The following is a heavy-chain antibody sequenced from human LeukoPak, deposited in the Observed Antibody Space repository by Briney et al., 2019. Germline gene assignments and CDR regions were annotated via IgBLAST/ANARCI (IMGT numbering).Heavy chain of an antibody. Sequence: ASVKASCKASGYTFTGYYMHWVRQAPGQGLEWMGWINPNSGGTNYAQKFQGRVTMTRDTSISTAYMELSRLRSDDTAVYYCACYGSGSYYYYYMDVWGKGTTVTVPS. CDR3: ACYGSGSYYYYYMDV. J-gene: IGHJ6*03. D-gene: IGHD3-10*01. CDR1: GYTFTGYY. CDR2: INPNSGGT. V-gene: IGHV1-2*02.